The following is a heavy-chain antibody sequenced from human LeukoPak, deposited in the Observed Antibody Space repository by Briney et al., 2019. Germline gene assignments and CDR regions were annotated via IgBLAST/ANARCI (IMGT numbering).Heavy chain of an antibody. V-gene: IGHV1-3*01. D-gene: IGHD3-10*01. J-gene: IGHJ4*02. CDR1: GYTFTSYA. Sequence: GASVKVSCKASGYTFTSYAMHWVRQAPGQRLEWMGWINAGNGNTKYSQKFQGRVTITRDTSASTAYMELSSLRSEDTAVYYRARGFGRAPFDYWGQGTLVTVSS. CDR2: INAGNGNT. CDR3: ARGFGRAPFDY.